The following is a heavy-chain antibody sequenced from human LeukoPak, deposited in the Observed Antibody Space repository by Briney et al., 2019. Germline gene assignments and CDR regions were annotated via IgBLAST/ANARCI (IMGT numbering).Heavy chain of an antibody. CDR1: GGSISGYY. J-gene: IGHJ5*02. Sequence: SETLSLTCSVSGGSISGYYWNWIRQHAGKGLEWIGRIFHSGSTNYNPSLNSRVTMSVDTSKNQFSLKLSSVTAADTAVYCARSRIVLADSLDPWGQGTLVTVSS. CDR3: ARSRIVLADSLDP. CDR2: IFHSGST. D-gene: IGHD6-19*01. V-gene: IGHV4-4*07.